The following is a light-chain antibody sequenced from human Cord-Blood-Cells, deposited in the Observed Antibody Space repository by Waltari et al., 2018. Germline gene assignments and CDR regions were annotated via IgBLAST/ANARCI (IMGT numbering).Light chain of an antibody. Sequence: DIVMTLSPLSLPVTPGEPASISRRSSQSLLHRNGYNYLDWYLQKPGQSPQLLIYLGSNRASGVPDRFSGSGSGTDFTLKISRVEAEDVGVYYCMQALQTPRTFGQGTKVEIK. V-gene: IGKV2-28*01. CDR3: MQALQTPRT. CDR2: LGS. CDR1: QSLLHRNGYNY. J-gene: IGKJ1*01.